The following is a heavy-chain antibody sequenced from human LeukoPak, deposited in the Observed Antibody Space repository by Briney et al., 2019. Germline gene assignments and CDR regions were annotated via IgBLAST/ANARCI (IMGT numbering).Heavy chain of an antibody. V-gene: IGHV4-61*02. J-gene: IGHJ6*03. Sequence: PSETLSLTCTVSGGSIISGSYYWNWVRQPAGKGLEWIGRIYTSGSTNYNPSLTSRLTISLDTSSNQVSLKLTSVTAADTAVYYCARARSWFDNYYYFMDVWGIGTSVTISS. D-gene: IGHD6-13*01. CDR2: IYTSGST. CDR3: ARARSWFDNYYYFMDV. CDR1: GGSIISGSYY.